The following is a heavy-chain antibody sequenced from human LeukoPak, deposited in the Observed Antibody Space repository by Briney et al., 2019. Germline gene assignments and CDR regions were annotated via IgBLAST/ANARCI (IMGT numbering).Heavy chain of an antibody. CDR1: GFTFNAFG. Sequence: GGSLRLSCAASGFTFNAFGMNWVRQAPGKGLEWVSYIGTTSGAIYYADSVKGRFTISRDSAKNSLYLQMNSLRAEDTAVYYCARLRTWGDKAFDYWGQGTLVTVSS. V-gene: IGHV3-48*01. D-gene: IGHD2-21*02. CDR3: ARLRTWGDKAFDY. J-gene: IGHJ4*02. CDR2: IGTTSGAI.